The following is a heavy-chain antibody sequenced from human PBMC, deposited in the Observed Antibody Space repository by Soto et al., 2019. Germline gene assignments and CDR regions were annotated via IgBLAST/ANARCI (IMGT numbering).Heavy chain of an antibody. Sequence: GGSLRLSCAASGFRFSNHAMHWVRQTPGKGLEWVAVMSYDGSDIFYADSMKGRFTISRDNSENTLFLLMNSLRIDDTGVYYCVREADPGMDVWGKGTTATVSS. V-gene: IGHV3-30*04. D-gene: IGHD2-15*01. J-gene: IGHJ6*04. CDR2: MSYDGSDI. CDR3: VREADPGMDV. CDR1: GFRFSNHA.